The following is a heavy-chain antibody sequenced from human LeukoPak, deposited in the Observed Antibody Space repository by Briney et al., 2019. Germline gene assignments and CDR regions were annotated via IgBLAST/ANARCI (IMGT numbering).Heavy chain of an antibody. CDR1: GGSISSSSYY. D-gene: IGHD2-8*01. CDR3: ARQKWYQPFDP. CDR2: IYYSGNT. J-gene: IGHJ5*02. Sequence: SETLSLTCTVSGGSISSSSYYWGWVRQRPGKVLEWIGSIYYSGNTYYNPSLQSRVTISVDTSKNQFSLKLSSLTAADTAVYYCARQKWYQPFDPWGQGTLVTVSS. V-gene: IGHV4-39*01.